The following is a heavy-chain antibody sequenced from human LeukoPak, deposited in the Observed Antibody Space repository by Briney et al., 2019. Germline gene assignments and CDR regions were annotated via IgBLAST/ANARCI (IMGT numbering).Heavy chain of an antibody. Sequence: GGSLRLSCAASGFTFSSYAMSWVRQAPGKGLEWVSAISGSGGSTYYADSVKGRFTISGDNSKNTLYLQMNSLRAEDTAVYYCAGYYYYGMDVWGQGTTVTVSS. CDR2: ISGSGGST. CDR1: GFTFSSYA. V-gene: IGHV3-23*01. CDR3: AGYYYYGMDV. J-gene: IGHJ6*02.